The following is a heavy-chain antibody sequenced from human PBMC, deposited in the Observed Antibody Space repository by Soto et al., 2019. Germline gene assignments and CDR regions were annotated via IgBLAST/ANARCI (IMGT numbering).Heavy chain of an antibody. CDR3: ATGLDYDSSGYYPTDY. Sequence: GASVKVSCKVSGYTLTELSMHWVRQAPGKGLEWMGGFDPEDGETIYAQKFQGRVTMTEDTSTDTAYMELSSLRSEDTAVYYCATGLDYDSSGYYPTDYWGQGTLVTVAS. J-gene: IGHJ4*02. V-gene: IGHV1-24*01. CDR2: FDPEDGET. D-gene: IGHD3-22*01. CDR1: GYTLTELS.